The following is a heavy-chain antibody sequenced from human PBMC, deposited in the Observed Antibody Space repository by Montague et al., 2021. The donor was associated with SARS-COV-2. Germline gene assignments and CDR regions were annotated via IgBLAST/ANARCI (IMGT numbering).Heavy chain of an antibody. CDR1: GGSFSDYY. D-gene: IGHD6-25*01. V-gene: IGHV4-34*01. CDR2: INHRGNT. CDR3: ARGQSGSYSGGWGPVALFDFYHYMDI. J-gene: IGHJ6*03. Sequence: SETLSLTRAVYGGSFSDYYWSWVRRPPGKGLEWIGDINHRGNTNVSPNLKSRVTISVDTSKNQFSLKLTSVTAADSAVYYCARGQSGSYSGGWGPVALFDFYHYMDIGGRGTTVAVSS.